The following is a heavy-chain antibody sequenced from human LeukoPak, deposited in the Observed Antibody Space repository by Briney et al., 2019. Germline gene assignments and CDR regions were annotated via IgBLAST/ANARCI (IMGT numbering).Heavy chain of an antibody. J-gene: IGHJ6*02. V-gene: IGHV4-61*08. Sequence: PSETLSLTCTVSGGSISSGGYYWSWIRQPPGKGLEWIGYIYYSGSTNYNPSLKSRVTISVGTSKNPFSLKLSSVTAADTAVYYCASYDFWSGYLDVWGQGTTVTVSS. CDR1: GGSISSGGYY. CDR2: IYYSGST. CDR3: ASYDFWSGYLDV. D-gene: IGHD3-3*01.